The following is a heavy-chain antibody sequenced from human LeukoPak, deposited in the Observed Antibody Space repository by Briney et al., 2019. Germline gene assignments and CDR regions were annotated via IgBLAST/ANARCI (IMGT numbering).Heavy chain of an antibody. J-gene: IGHJ4*02. CDR1: GGSISSGSYY. Sequence: SETLSLTCTVSGGSISSGSYYWSWIRQPAGKGLEWIRRIYTSGSTNYNPSLKSRVTISVDTSKNQFSLKLSSVTAADTAVYYCAREPVAMVPQDYYFDYWGQGTLVTVSS. D-gene: IGHD5-18*01. V-gene: IGHV4-61*02. CDR2: IYTSGST. CDR3: AREPVAMVPQDYYFDY.